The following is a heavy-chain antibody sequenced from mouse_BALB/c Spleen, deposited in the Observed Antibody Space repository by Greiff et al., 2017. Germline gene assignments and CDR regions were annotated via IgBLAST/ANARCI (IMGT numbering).Heavy chain of an antibody. CDR1: GFTFSSFG. Sequence: EVKLMESGGGLVQPGGSRKLSCAASGFTFSSFGMHWVRQAPEKGLEWVAYISSGSSTIYYADTVKGRFTISRDNPKNTLFLQMASLRSEDTAMYYCARCYYGRLAWCAYWGEGSLVTVSA. J-gene: IGHJ3*01. CDR3: ARCYYGRLAWCAY. D-gene: IGHD1-1*01. CDR2: ISSGSSTI. V-gene: IGHV5-17*02.